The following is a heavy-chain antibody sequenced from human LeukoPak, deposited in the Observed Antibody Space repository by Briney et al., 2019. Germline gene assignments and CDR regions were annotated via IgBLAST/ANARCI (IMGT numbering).Heavy chain of an antibody. CDR2: ISRNSNSI. J-gene: IGHJ3*02. CDR1: GFTFDDYA. Sequence: GRSLRLSCAASGFTFDDYAMHWVRQAPGKGLEGVSGISRNSNSIDYADSVKGRFTISRDNAKNSLYLQMNSLRPEDTALYYCAKDKWQLLGTDAFDIWGLGTMVTVSS. CDR3: AKDKWQLLGTDAFDI. V-gene: IGHV3-9*01. D-gene: IGHD1-26*01.